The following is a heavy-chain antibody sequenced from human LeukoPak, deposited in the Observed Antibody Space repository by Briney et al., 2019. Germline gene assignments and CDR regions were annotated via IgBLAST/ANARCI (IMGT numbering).Heavy chain of an antibody. CDR2: INPNTGAT. V-gene: IGHV1-2*02. D-gene: IGHD2-2*01. Sequence: ASVKVSCKASGYTFTGYYMHWVRQAPGQGLEWMGWINPNTGATNHAQNFQGRVTMTRDTSISTAYMELSRLRSDDTAVYYCARELYCSSTSCYLSGYMDVWGKGTTVTISS. J-gene: IGHJ6*03. CDR3: ARELYCSSTSCYLSGYMDV. CDR1: GYTFTGYY.